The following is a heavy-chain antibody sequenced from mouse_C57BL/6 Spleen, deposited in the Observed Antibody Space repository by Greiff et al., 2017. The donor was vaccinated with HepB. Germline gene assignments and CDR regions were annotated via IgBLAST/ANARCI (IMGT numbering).Heavy chain of an antibody. J-gene: IGHJ2*01. CDR3: ARALDSSGLDY. CDR1: GYSITSGYY. CDR2: ISYDGSN. V-gene: IGHV3-6*01. D-gene: IGHD3-2*02. Sequence: EVQVVESGPGLVKPSQSLSLTCSVTGYSITSGYYWNWIRQFPGNKLEWMGYISYDGSNNYNPSLKNRISITRDTSKNQFFLKLNSVTTEDTATYYCARALDSSGLDYWGQGTTLTVSS.